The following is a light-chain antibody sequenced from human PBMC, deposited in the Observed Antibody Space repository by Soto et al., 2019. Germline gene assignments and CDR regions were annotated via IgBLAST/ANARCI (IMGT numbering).Light chain of an antibody. CDR1: QSVTSNY. CDR3: QQYAGSPRT. V-gene: IGKV3-20*01. CDR2: GAS. J-gene: IGKJ1*01. Sequence: IVLTQSPGTLSLSPGERATLSCRASQSVTSNYLAWYQQRPGQAPRLLIYGASNRATAIPDRFSGSGSGKDFTLTISRLEPEDFSVYYCQQYAGSPRTFGQGTKVEIK.